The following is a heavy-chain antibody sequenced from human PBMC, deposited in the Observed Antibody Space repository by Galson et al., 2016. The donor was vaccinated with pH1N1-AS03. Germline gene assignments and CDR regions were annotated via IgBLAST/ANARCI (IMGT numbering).Heavy chain of an antibody. J-gene: IGHJ3*01. CDR2: FDPDNTET. CDR3: VTTAYAFCLGSVDAFDV. D-gene: IGHD3-16*01. V-gene: IGHV1-24*01. Sequence: SVKVSCKVSGNTLTELSIQWVRQAPGEGLDWMGGFDPDNTETVYAQKFQGRVTMTEDTSTDTAYMELSSLRSGDTAKYYCVTTAYAFCLGSVDAFDVWGQGTKVTVSS. CDR1: GNTLTELS.